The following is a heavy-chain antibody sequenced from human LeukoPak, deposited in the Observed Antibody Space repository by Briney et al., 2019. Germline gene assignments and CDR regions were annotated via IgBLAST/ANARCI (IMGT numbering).Heavy chain of an antibody. D-gene: IGHD2-2*01. CDR1: GGFISSYY. V-gene: IGHV4-4*07. CDR3: ARDKVPAASDYYYYYYMDV. J-gene: IGHJ6*03. Sequence: SETLSLTCSVSGGFISSYYWTWIRQPAGKGLEWIGRMYTSGSTNYNPSLKSRVTMSVDTSKNQFSLKLSSVTAADTAVYYCARDKVPAASDYYYYYYMDVWGKGTTVTVSS. CDR2: MYTSGST.